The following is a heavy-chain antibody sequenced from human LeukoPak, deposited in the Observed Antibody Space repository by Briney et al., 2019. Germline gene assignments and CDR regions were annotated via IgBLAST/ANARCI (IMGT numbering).Heavy chain of an antibody. CDR3: QIAFDI. CDR1: GFSISSSSYY. CDR2: IYYSGST. J-gene: IGHJ3*02. V-gene: IGHV4-39*01. Sequence: SETLSLTGTGSGFSISSSSYYWGWLRQPPGKGLEWIGSIYYSGSTYYNPSLKSRVTISVDTSKNQFSLKLSSVTAADTAVYYCQIAFDIWGQGTMVTVSS.